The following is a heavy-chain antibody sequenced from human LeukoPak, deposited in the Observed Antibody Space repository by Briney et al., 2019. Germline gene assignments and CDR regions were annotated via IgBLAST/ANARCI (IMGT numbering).Heavy chain of an antibody. V-gene: IGHV3-74*03. Sequence: GGSLRLSCAASESTFSKFWMHWVRQAPGKGLVWVSGINRDGSTTTYADSVKGRFTVSRDNAKNTLYLQMNSLRAQDTAVYYCARGNYYGMDVWGQGTTVTVSS. D-gene: IGHD2/OR15-2a*01. CDR1: ESTFSKFW. CDR2: INRDGSTT. CDR3: ARGNYYGMDV. J-gene: IGHJ6*02.